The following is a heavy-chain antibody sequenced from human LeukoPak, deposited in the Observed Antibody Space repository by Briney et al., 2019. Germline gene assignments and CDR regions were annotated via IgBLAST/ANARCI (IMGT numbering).Heavy chain of an antibody. Sequence: GGSLRLSCAASGFTFSSYWMSWVRQAPGKGLEWVANIKQDGSEKYYVDSVKGRFTISRDNAKNSLYLQMNSLKGDDTAVYYCAKDSAFYYIDVWGKGTTVIISS. CDR3: AKDSAFYYIDV. D-gene: IGHD3-10*01. CDR1: GFTFSSYW. J-gene: IGHJ6*03. CDR2: IKQDGSEK. V-gene: IGHV3-7*01.